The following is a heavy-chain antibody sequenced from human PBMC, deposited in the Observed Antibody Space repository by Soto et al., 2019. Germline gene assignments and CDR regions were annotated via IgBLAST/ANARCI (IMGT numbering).Heavy chain of an antibody. CDR1: GFTFGSYW. J-gene: IGHJ4*02. D-gene: IGHD6-6*01. Sequence: GGSLRLSCAASGFTFGSYWMSWVRQAPGKGLEWVANIKQDGSEKYYVDSVKGRFTISRDNAKNSLYLQMNSLRAEDTAVYYCARDWRSAFDYWGQGTLVTVSS. V-gene: IGHV3-7*01. CDR2: IKQDGSEK. CDR3: ARDWRSAFDY.